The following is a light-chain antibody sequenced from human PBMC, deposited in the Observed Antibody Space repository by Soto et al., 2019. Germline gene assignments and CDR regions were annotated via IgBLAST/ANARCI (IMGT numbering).Light chain of an antibody. CDR2: YAS. J-gene: IGKJ5*01. CDR1: QSVSTY. CDR3: QHHCNWPLIT. V-gene: IGKV3-11*01. Sequence: EIVLTQSPATLSLSPGERATLSCRASQSVSTYLAWYQQRPGQAPSRLIYYASTRASGIPPRFSGSGSGADVTLPISSLEPEDVAFYYFQHHCNWPLITFGQGTRLDIK.